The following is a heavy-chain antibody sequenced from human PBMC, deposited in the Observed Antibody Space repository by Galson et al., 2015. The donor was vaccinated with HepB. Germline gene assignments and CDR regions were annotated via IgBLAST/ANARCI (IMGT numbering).Heavy chain of an antibody. CDR3: TRLDSSGYHY. V-gene: IGHV5-51*01. CDR2: IYPGDSDT. CDR1: GYTFSSYW. J-gene: IGHJ4*02. D-gene: IGHD3-22*01. Sequence: QSGAEVKKPGESLKISCPGSGYTFSSYWIGWVRQMPGKGLEWMGIIYPGDSDTTYSPSFKGQVTISADRSISTAYLQWSTLKASDTARYYCTRLDSSGYHYWGLGTLVTVSS.